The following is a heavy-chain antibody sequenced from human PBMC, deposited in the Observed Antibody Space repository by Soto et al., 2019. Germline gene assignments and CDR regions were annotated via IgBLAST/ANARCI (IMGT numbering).Heavy chain of an antibody. J-gene: IGHJ4*02. CDR1: GCTFNTYN. CDR2: ISSSSSTI. Sequence: GGSLRLSCAASGCTFNTYNMNWVRQAPGKGLEWISYISSSSSTIYYADSVKGRFTISRDNAKNSLYLQMNSLRVEDTAVYYCTTGSGFDSWGQGTLVTVSS. V-gene: IGHV3-48*01. D-gene: IGHD3-10*01. CDR3: TTGSGFDS.